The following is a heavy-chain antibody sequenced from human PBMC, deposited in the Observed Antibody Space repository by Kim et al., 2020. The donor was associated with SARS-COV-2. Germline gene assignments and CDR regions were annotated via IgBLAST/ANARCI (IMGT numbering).Heavy chain of an antibody. Sequence: GGSLRLSCVASGFTFSAYAMDWVRQAPGKGVEWVALIKYDAISKFYVDSVKGRCTITRDNSKHTVSLQMNSLRTDDTAVYYCARNTGSGPCPVDIWGQGTLVTVPT. V-gene: IGHV3-33*01. D-gene: IGHD2-15*01. CDR1: GFTFSAYA. CDR2: IKYDAISK. J-gene: IGHJ4*02. CDR3: ARNTGSGPCPVDI.